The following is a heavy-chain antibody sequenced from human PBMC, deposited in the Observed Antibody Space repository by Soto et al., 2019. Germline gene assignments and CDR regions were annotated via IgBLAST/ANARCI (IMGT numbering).Heavy chain of an antibody. CDR3: AKDPQSDAFDI. CDR2: ISGSGGST. Sequence: PGGSLRLSCAASGFTFSNAWMNWVRQAPGKGLEWVSAISGSGGSTYYADSVKGRFTISRDNSKNTLYLQMNSLRAEDTAVYYCAKDPQSDAFDIWGQGTMVTVSS. V-gene: IGHV3-23*01. CDR1: GFTFSNAW. J-gene: IGHJ3*02.